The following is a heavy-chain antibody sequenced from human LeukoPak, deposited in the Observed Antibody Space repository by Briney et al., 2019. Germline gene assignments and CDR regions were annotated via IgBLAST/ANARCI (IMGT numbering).Heavy chain of an antibody. CDR1: GFSFSSYA. V-gene: IGHV3-23*01. J-gene: IGHJ4*02. Sequence: GGSLRLSWAASGFSFSSYAMSWVRQAPGKGLEWVSAISGSGGSTYYADSVKGRFTISRDNAKNSLYLQMNSLRAEDTAVYYCAREKNDFWSGYYSGYWGQGTLVTVSS. CDR3: AREKNDFWSGYYSGY. D-gene: IGHD3-3*01. CDR2: ISGSGGST.